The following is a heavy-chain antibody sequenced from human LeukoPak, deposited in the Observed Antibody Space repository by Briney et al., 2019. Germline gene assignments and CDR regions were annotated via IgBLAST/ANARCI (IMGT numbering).Heavy chain of an antibody. CDR2: IIPIFGTA. CDR3: ARTSHRGADAFDI. V-gene: IGHV1-69*05. CDR1: GGTFSSYA. D-gene: IGHD3-10*01. J-gene: IGHJ3*02. Sequence: SVKVSCKASGGTFSSYAISWVRQAPGQGLEWMGGIIPIFGTANYAQKFQGRVTMTTDTSTSTVYMELRSLRSDDTAVYYCARTSHRGADAFDIWGQGTLVTVSS.